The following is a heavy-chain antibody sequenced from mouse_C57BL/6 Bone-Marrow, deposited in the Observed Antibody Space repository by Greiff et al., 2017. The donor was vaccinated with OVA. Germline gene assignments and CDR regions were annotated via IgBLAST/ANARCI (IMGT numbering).Heavy chain of an antibody. J-gene: IGHJ3*01. CDR1: GYTFTSYW. CDR2: INPSNGGT. CDR3: ARWGWLLPWFAY. Sequence: VQLQQPGTDLVKPGASVKLSCKASGYTFTSYWMHWVKQRPGQGLEWIGNINPSNGGTNYNEKFKSKATLTVDKSSSTAYMQLSSLTSEDSAVYYCARWGWLLPWFAYWGQGTLVTVSA. D-gene: IGHD2-3*01. V-gene: IGHV1-53*01.